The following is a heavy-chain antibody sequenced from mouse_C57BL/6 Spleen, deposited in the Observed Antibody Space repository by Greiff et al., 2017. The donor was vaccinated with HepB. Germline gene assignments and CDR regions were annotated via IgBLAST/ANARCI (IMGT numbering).Heavy chain of an antibody. CDR1: GYTFTSYW. V-gene: IGHV1-69*01. CDR2: IDPSDSYT. D-gene: IGHD1-1*01. J-gene: IGHJ1*03. CDR3: ARPLYYYGSSWYFDV. Sequence: VQLQQPGAELVMPGASVKLSCKASGYTFTSYWMHWVKQRPGQGLEWIGEIDPSDSYTNYNQKFKGKSTLTGDKSSSTAYMQLSSLTSEDSAVYYCARPLYYYGSSWYFDVWGTGTTVTVSS.